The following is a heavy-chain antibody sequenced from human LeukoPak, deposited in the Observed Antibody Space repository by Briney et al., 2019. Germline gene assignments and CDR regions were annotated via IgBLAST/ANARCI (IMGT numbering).Heavy chain of an antibody. Sequence: PGGSLRLSCAASGFTFSSYGMHWVRQAPGKGLEWVAVIWYDGSNKYYADSVKGRFTISRDNSKNTLYLQMNSLRAEDTAVYYCARGMIYCDSSGYYYSDYWGQGTLVTVSS. CDR3: ARGMIYCDSSGYYYSDY. CDR1: GFTFSSYG. J-gene: IGHJ4*02. D-gene: IGHD3-22*01. V-gene: IGHV3-33*01. CDR2: IWYDGSNK.